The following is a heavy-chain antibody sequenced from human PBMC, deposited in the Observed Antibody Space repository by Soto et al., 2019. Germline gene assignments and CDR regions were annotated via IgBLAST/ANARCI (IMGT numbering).Heavy chain of an antibody. Sequence: QVQLLESGGGVVQPGRSLRLSCVASGFTLTNNGMHWVRQAPGKGLEWVAVISSDGSSYYYGDSVRGRFTISRDTSKNTLFLEMNSLTTADTAVYYCAKDRGLAESGTWSHYYYGMDVWGQGTSVTVS. D-gene: IGHD1-26*01. CDR1: GFTLTNNG. CDR2: ISSDGSSY. CDR3: AKDRGLAESGTWSHYYYGMDV. V-gene: IGHV3-30*18. J-gene: IGHJ6*02.